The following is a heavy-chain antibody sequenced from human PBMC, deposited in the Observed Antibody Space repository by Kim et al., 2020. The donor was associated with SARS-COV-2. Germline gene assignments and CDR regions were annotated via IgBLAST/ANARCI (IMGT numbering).Heavy chain of an antibody. D-gene: IGHD2-15*01. V-gene: IGHV3-30*18. Sequence: GGSLRLSCAASGFTFSSYGMHWVRQAPGKGLEWVAFISYDGSNKYYADSVKGRFTISRDNSKNTLYLQMNSLRAEDTAVYYCAKGPSVAPDYWGQGTLVT. CDR2: ISYDGSNK. J-gene: IGHJ4*02. CDR1: GFTFSSYG. CDR3: AKGPSVAPDY.